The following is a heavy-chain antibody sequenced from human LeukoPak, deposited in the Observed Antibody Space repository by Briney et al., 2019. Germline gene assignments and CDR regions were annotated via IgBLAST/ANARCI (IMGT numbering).Heavy chain of an antibody. D-gene: IGHD6-19*01. CDR3: ASSIAVAGTNYGMDV. J-gene: IGHJ6*02. CDR1: GYSFTSYW. CDR2: IYPGDSDT. V-gene: IGHV5-51*01. Sequence: GESLKISCKGSGYSFTSYWIGWVRQMPGKGLEWMGIIYPGDSDTRYSPSFQGQVTISADKSISTAYLQWSSLKASDTAMYYCASSIAVAGTNYGMDVWGQGTTVTVSS.